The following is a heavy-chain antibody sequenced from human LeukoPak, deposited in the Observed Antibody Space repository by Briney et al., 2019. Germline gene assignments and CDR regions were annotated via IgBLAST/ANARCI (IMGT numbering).Heavy chain of an antibody. D-gene: IGHD3-10*01. V-gene: IGHV3-23*01. CDR2: ISGSGGAT. CDR3: AKDADYYGSGSYWYYFDY. CDR1: GLTFSKYA. Sequence: GGSLRLSCAASGLTFSKYAMSWVRQSPGTGLEWVSDISGSGGATHYADSVKGRFAISRDNSKNTLYLQMNSLRAEDTAVYYCAKDADYYGSGSYWYYFDYWGQGTLVTVSS. J-gene: IGHJ4*02.